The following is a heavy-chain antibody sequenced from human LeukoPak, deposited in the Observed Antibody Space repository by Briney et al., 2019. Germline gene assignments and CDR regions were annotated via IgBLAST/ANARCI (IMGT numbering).Heavy chain of an antibody. Sequence: GGSLRVSGAAPGFTFITSSMNGGRPGPGKGRGCGSSIIVISSYIYNADSVKGRFTISRDNAKNSLYLQMNSLRAEDTAVYYCARDHSWTLGMDVSGKGATVTVSS. J-gene: IGHJ6*04. V-gene: IGHV3-21*01. CDR2: IIVISSYI. CDR1: GFTFITSS. D-gene: IGHD3-16*01. CDR3: ARDHSWTLGMDV.